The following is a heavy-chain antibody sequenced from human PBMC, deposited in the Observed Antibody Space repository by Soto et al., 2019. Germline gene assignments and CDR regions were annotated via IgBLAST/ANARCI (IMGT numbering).Heavy chain of an antibody. CDR1: GYSFTDYH. CDR2: INPKSGGT. Sequence: VASVKVSCKASGYSFTDYHIHWGRQAPGQGLECLGRINPKSGGTSTAQKFQGWVTMTRDRSISTVYMELTRLRSDDTAVYFCARGHSTDCSNGVCSFFYNHEMDVWGQGTTVTVSS. J-gene: IGHJ6*02. CDR3: ARGHSTDCSNGVCSFFYNHEMDV. V-gene: IGHV1-2*04. D-gene: IGHD2-8*01.